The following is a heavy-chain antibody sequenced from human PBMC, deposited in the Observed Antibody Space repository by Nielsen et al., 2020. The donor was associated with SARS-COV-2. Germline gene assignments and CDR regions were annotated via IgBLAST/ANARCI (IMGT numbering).Heavy chain of an antibody. CDR2: INTNTGNP. CDR3: ARPLGDVRYYYYGMDV. V-gene: IGHV7-4-1*01. Sequence: ASVKVSCKASGYTFTSYAMNWVRQAPGQGLEWMGWINTNTGNPTYAQGFTGRFVFSLDTSVSTAYLQICSLKAEDTAVYYCARPLGDVRYYYYGMDVWGQGTTVTVSS. CDR1: GYTFTSYA. D-gene: IGHD6-6*01. J-gene: IGHJ6*02.